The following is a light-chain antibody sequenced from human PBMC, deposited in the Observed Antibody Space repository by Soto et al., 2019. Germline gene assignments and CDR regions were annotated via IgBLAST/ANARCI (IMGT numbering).Light chain of an antibody. V-gene: IGKV3-20*01. CDR3: QQYGRTPFT. CDR1: QSVRSNN. J-gene: IGKJ3*01. Sequence: EIVLTQSPGTLSLSPGERATLSCRASQSVRSNNLAWYQQRPGQAPRVVIYGASTRATGITERFSGSGSGKAFTFTISRLEPEDFAVYYCQQYGRTPFTFGPGTKVDIK. CDR2: GAS.